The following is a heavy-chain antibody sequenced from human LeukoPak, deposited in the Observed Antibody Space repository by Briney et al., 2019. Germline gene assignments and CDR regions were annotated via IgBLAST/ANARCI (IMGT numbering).Heavy chain of an antibody. J-gene: IGHJ6*02. V-gene: IGHV3-23*01. D-gene: IGHD3-10*01. CDR2: ISGNGGST. CDR3: AKRSRRLTIVRGVPREDV. CDR1: GFTFSNYA. Sequence: GGSLRLSRAASGFTFSNYAMNWVRQAPGKGLEWVSAISGNGGSTYYADSVKGRFTISRDNSKNTVYLEMSSLRAEDTAVYYCAKRSRRLTIVRGVPREDVWGQGTTVTVSS.